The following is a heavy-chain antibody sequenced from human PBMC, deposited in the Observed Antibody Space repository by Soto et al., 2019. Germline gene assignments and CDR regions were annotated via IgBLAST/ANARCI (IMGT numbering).Heavy chain of an antibody. J-gene: IGHJ3*02. CDR2: LYSSDGT. Sequence: PGGSLRLSCAASGFSFSGKNYLTWVRQAPGKGLEWVSALYSSDGTYYADSVKGRFSVSRDNSKNTFYLQLHSLRPEDMALYFCATWLQREHAFDIWGLGTMVTVSS. V-gene: IGHV3-53*01. D-gene: IGHD1-1*01. CDR1: GFSFSGKNY. CDR3: ATWLQREHAFDI.